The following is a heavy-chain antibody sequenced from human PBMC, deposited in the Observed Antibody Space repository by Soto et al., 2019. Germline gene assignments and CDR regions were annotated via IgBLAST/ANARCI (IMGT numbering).Heavy chain of an antibody. J-gene: IGHJ5*02. CDR1: GFSLSTSGVG. Sequence: QITLKESGPPLVKPTQTLTLTCTFSGFSLSTSGVGVAWIRQPPGKALECLALIYWDDDKRYSPSLKSRLTISKDTSKNQVVLTMTNLDPVDTATYYCAHIPNYYQYNWFDPWGQGTLVTVSS. CDR3: AHIPNYYQYNWFDP. CDR2: IYWDDDK. D-gene: IGHD3-10*01. V-gene: IGHV2-5*02.